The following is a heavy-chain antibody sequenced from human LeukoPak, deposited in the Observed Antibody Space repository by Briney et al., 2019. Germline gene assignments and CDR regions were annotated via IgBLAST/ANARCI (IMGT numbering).Heavy chain of an antibody. V-gene: IGHV1-69*04. CDR1: GGTLSSYT. CDR2: IIPILGIA. CDR3: ARDAGFRSPRHYYYGMDV. Sequence: GASVKVSCKASGGTLSSYTISWVRQAPGQGLEWMGRIIPILGIANYAQKFQGRATITADKSTSTAYMELSSLRSEDTAVYYCARDAGFRSPRHYYYGMDVWGQGTTVTVSS. J-gene: IGHJ6*02.